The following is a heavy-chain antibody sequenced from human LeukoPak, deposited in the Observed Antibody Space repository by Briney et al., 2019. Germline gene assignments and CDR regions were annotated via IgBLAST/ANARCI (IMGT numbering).Heavy chain of an antibody. J-gene: IGHJ6*04. D-gene: IGHD2-15*01. CDR3: ARGTLGYCSGGSCQTGGYYYYGMDV. Sequence: SVKVSCKASGGTFSSYAISWVRQAPGQGLEWMGGIIPIFGTANYAQKFQGRVTITPDKSTSTAYMELSSLRSEDTAVYYCARGTLGYCSGGSCQTGGYYYYGMDVWGKGTTVTVSS. CDR2: IIPIFGTA. V-gene: IGHV1-69*06. CDR1: GGTFSSYA.